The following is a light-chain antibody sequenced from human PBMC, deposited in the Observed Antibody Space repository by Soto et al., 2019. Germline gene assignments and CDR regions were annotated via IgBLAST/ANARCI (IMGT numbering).Light chain of an antibody. CDR3: QQRSSWPLT. V-gene: IGKV3-11*01. Sequence: EIVLTQSPATLSLSPGERATLSCRASQGISNYLAWYQQKPGQAPRLFIFDVSNRATGIPARFSGSGAGTDFTLTISSLEPEDFAVYYCQQRSSWPLTFGGGNKVEIK. J-gene: IGKJ4*01. CDR1: QGISNY. CDR2: DVS.